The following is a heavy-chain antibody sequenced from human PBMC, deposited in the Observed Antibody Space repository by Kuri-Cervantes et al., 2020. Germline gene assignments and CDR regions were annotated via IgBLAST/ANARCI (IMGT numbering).Heavy chain of an antibody. V-gene: IGHV3-30-3*01. Sequence: GESLKISCAASGFSFRTYAMHWVRQAPGKGLEWVAVISYDGSNKYYADSVKGRFTISRDNSKNTLYLQMNSLRAEDTAVYHCAKDIVVMVPSTRSGPRAKYYYDASGPDYWGLGTLVTVSS. J-gene: IGHJ4*02. CDR3: AKDIVVMVPSTRSGPRAKYYYDASGPDY. CDR1: GFSFRTYA. D-gene: IGHD3-22*01. CDR2: ISYDGSNK.